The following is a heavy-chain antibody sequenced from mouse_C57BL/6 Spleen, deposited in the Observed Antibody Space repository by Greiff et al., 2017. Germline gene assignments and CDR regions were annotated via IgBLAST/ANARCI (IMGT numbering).Heavy chain of an antibody. CDR1: GYAFTNYL. D-gene: IGHD1-1*01. V-gene: IGHV1-54*01. Sequence: QVHVKQSGAELVRPGTSVKVSCKASGYAFTNYLIEWVKQRPGQGLGWIGVINPGSGGTNYNEKFKGKATLTAEKSSSTAYMQLSSLTSEDSAVYFCARSGISTVGATDYWGQGTTLTVSS. J-gene: IGHJ2*01. CDR3: ARSGISTVGATDY. CDR2: INPGSGGT.